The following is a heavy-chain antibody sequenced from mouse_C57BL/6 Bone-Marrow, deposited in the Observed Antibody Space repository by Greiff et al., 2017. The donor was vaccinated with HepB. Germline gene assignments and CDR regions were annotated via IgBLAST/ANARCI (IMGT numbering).Heavy chain of an antibody. CDR2: IDPETGGT. CDR3: TRSDDGYYRYWFAY. V-gene: IGHV1-15*01. J-gene: IGHJ3*01. D-gene: IGHD2-3*01. CDR1: GYTFTDYE. Sequence: ESGAELVRPGASVTLSCKASGYTFTDYEMHWVKQTPVHGLEWIGAIDPETGGTAYNQKFKGKAILTADKSSSTAYMELRSLTSEDSVVYYCTRSDDGYYRYWFAYWGQGTLVTVSA.